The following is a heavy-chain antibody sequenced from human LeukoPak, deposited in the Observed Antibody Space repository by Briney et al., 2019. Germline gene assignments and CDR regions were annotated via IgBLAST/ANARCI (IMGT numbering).Heavy chain of an antibody. D-gene: IGHD2-21*01. J-gene: IGHJ4*02. CDR2: IYTSGST. Sequence: SETLSLTCTVSGGSISSYCWSWIRQPAGKGLEWIGRIYTSGSTNYNPSLKSRVTISVDKSKNQFSLKLSSVTAADTAVYYCARDRDCGGDCYGYWGQGTLVTVSS. V-gene: IGHV4-4*07. CDR3: ARDRDCGGDCYGY. CDR1: GGSISSYC.